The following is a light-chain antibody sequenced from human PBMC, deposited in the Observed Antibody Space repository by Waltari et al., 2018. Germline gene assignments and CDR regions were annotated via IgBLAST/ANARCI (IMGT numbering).Light chain of an antibody. CDR2: DAS. Sequence: DILLTQSPTSLSASIGDRVTITCQASQHISNYLNWYQRKPGKAPKLLIYDASDLEPGVPLRFSGTGYGASFTLTISSLQPEDVATYYCQQFDAFPYTFRQGTNLQIK. J-gene: IGKJ2*01. V-gene: IGKV1-33*01. CDR1: QHISNY. CDR3: QQFDAFPYT.